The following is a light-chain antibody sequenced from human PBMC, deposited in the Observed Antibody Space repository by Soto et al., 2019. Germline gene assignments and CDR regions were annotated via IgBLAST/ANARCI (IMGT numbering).Light chain of an antibody. CDR3: SSYTTTSAHL. Sequence: QSALTQPASVSGSPGQSITISCFGTSRNVSGYNFVSWYQHHPGKAPRLIIYDVSNRPSGVSNRFSGSKSGNTASLTISGLQAEDDADYYCSSYTTTSAHLFGGGTQLTVL. V-gene: IGLV2-14*03. CDR1: SRNVSGYNF. J-gene: IGLJ7*01. CDR2: DVS.